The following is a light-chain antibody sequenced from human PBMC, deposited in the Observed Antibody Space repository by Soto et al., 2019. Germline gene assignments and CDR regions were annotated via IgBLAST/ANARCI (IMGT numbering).Light chain of an antibody. CDR1: QSISSY. Sequence: DIQMTQSPSSLSASVGDRVTITCRASQSISSYLNWYQQKPGKAPKLLIYAASSLQSGVPSSFSGSGSGTDFTLIFSSLQPEDFATYYCQQSYSTPRTFGQGTKVEIK. J-gene: IGKJ1*01. V-gene: IGKV1-39*01. CDR3: QQSYSTPRT. CDR2: AAS.